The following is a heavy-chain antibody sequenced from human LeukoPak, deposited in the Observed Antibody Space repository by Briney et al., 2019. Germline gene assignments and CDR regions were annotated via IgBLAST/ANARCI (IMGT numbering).Heavy chain of an antibody. CDR1: GDTFGTFT. D-gene: IGHD3-10*01. J-gene: IGHJ4*02. CDR3: ARGEYSMVRGAHD. CDR2: LTPMFAVA. Sequence: GSSVKVSCKASGDTFGTFTVSWVRQAPGQGLEWLGGLTPMFAVANYARKFQGRVTITTDESTTTAYMELSNLKSDDTAVYYCARGEYSMVRGAHDWGQGTLVTVSS. V-gene: IGHV1-69*05.